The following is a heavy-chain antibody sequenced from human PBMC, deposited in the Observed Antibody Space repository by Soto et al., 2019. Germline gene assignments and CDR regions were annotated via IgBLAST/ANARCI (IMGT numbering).Heavy chain of an antibody. CDR3: ASGSFSAGWYAFDI. D-gene: IGHD3-10*01. CDR1: GFTFSSYW. J-gene: IGHJ3*02. V-gene: IGHV3-7*03. CDR2: IKQDGSEK. Sequence: GESLKISCAASGFTFSSYWMSWVRQAPGKGLEWVANIKQDGSEKYYVDSVKGRFTISRDNAKNSLYLQMNSLRAEDTAVYYCASGSFSAGWYAFDIWGQGTMVTVSS.